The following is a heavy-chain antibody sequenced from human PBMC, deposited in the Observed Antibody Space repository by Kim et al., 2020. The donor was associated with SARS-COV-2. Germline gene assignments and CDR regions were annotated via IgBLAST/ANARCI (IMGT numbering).Heavy chain of an antibody. Sequence: SETLSLTCTVSGGSISSYYWSWIRQPPGEGLEWIGYIYYSGSTNYNPSLKSRVTISVDTSKNQFSLKLSSVTAADTAVYYCARGVDYDFWSGYYTRYFDYWGQGTLVTVSS. V-gene: IGHV4-59*13. CDR2: IYYSGST. J-gene: IGHJ4*02. D-gene: IGHD3-3*01. CDR1: GGSISSYY. CDR3: ARGVDYDFWSGYYTRYFDY.